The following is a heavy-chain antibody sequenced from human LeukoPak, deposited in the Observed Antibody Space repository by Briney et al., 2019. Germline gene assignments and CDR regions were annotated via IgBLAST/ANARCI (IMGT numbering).Heavy chain of an antibody. CDR3: ARVLPITPYFDY. J-gene: IGHJ4*02. CDR2: IYTSGST. V-gene: IGHV4-61*02. CDR1: GGSISSGSYY. D-gene: IGHD1-20*01. Sequence: RASDTLSLTCTVSGGSISSGSYYWSWIRQPAGKGLEWIGRIYTSGSTNYNPSLKSRVTISVDTSKNQFSLKLSSVTAADTAVYYCARVLPITPYFDYWGQGTLVTVSS.